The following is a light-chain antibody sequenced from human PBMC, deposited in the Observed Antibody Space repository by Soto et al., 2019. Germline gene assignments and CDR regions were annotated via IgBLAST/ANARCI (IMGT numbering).Light chain of an antibody. CDR3: FSYAGDSVYV. CDR2: EVT. J-gene: IGLJ1*01. Sequence: QSALTQPASVSGSPRQSITISCTGTNSDVGSYNLVSWFQQHPGKAPKLVIYEVTKRPSGVSDPFSGSKSGNTASLTISGLQAEDEADYYCFSYAGDSVYVFGTGTKVTVL. V-gene: IGLV2-23*02. CDR1: NSDVGSYNL.